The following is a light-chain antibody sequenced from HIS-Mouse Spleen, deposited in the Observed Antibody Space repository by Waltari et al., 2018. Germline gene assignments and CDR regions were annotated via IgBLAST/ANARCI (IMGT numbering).Light chain of an antibody. V-gene: IGLV2-14*01. CDR3: SSYTSSSTPYV. J-gene: IGLJ1*01. CDR1: SSDVGGFNY. CDR2: EFS. Sequence: QSALTQPASVSGSPGQSITISCTGTSSDVGGFNYVSWSQQPPGEATKLMIYEFSNRTSGVANRFSGSKSGNTASLTISGLQAEDEADYYCSSYTSSSTPYVFGTGTKVTVL.